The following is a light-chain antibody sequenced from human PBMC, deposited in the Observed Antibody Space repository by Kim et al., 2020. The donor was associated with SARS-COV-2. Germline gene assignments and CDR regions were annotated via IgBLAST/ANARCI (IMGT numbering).Light chain of an antibody. V-gene: IGLV1-40*01. J-gene: IGLJ2*01. CDR1: SSNSGAGYD. CDR2: GNS. Sequence: GRRVTTSCAGRSSNSGAGYDVHWYQQLPGTAPKLLIYGNSNRPSGVPDRFSGSKSGTSASLAITGLQAEDEADYYCQSYDSSLSVVFGGGTQLTVL. CDR3: QSYDSSLSVV.